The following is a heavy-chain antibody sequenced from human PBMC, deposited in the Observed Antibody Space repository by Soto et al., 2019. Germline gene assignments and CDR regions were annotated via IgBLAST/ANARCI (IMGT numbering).Heavy chain of an antibody. CDR1: GFSLSTSGMC. D-gene: IGHD3-22*01. CDR2: IDWDADK. Sequence: GSGPTPVNPTQTLTLTCTFSGFSLSTSGMCVSWIRQPPGKALEWLALIDWDADKYYSTSLKTRLTISKGTSKNQVVLTMTNMDPVDTATYYCARGTYYYDSSGYRNWFDPWGQGTLVTVSS. V-gene: IGHV2-70*01. CDR3: ARGTYYYDSSGYRNWFDP. J-gene: IGHJ5*02.